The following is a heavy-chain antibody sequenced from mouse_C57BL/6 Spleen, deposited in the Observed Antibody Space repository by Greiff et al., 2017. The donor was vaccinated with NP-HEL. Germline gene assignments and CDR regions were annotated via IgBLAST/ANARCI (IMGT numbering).Heavy chain of an antibody. CDR2: IYPRSGNT. Sequence: VQLQQSGAELARPGASVKLSCKASGYTFTSYGISWVKQRTGQGLEWIGEIYPRSGNTYYNEKFKGKATLTADKSSSTAYMELRSLTSEDSAVYFCGLTTVVAEGYWGQGTTLTVSS. V-gene: IGHV1-81*01. CDR3: GLTTVVAEGY. CDR1: GYTFTSYG. D-gene: IGHD1-1*01. J-gene: IGHJ2*01.